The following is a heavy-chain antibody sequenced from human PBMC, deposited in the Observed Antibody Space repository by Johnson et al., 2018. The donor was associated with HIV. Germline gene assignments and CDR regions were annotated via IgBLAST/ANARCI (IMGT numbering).Heavy chain of an antibody. CDR1: GFTVSSNF. J-gene: IGHJ3*01. D-gene: IGHD1-1*01. V-gene: IGHV3-66*01. CDR2: TYSGGST. Sequence: VRLVESGGGLVQPGGSLRLSCAASGFTVSSNFMTWVRQAPGKGLEWVSVTYSGGSTYYADSVKGRFNISRDISKNTLYLEMYRLRADDTAVYYWARAKGNWTQGDAFDVWGQGKMVTVAS. CDR3: ARAKGNWTQGDAFDV.